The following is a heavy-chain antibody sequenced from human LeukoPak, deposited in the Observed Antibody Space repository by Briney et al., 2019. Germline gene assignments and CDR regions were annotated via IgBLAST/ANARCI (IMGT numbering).Heavy chain of an antibody. Sequence: SETLSLTCTVSGGSISSSSYYWGWIRQPPGKGLEWIGSIYYSGSTYYNPSLKSRVTISVDTSKNQFSLKLSSVTAADTAVYYCARHGYSSETDAFDIWGQGTMVTVSS. CDR2: IYYSGST. CDR3: ARHGYSSETDAFDI. V-gene: IGHV4-39*01. J-gene: IGHJ3*02. CDR1: GGSISSSSYY. D-gene: IGHD5-18*01.